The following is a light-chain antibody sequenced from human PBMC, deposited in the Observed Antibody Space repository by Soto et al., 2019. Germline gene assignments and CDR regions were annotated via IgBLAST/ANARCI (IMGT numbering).Light chain of an antibody. CDR1: SSDVGAYKF. Sequence: QSALTQPASVSGSPGQSITIFCSGTSSDVGAYKFVSWYRHHPGKAPQVMIYEVSNRPSEVSNRFSGSKSGNTASLTISGLQPEDEGDYYCSSYTSTSTPWVFGGGTKLTVL. CDR3: SSYTSTSTPWV. J-gene: IGLJ3*02. V-gene: IGLV2-14*01. CDR2: EVS.